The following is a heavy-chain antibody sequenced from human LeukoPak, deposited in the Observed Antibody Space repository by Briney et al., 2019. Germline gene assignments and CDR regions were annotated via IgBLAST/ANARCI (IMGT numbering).Heavy chain of an antibody. CDR2: IYYSGST. CDR3: ARVSGPLAFDI. CDR1: GGSISSYY. V-gene: IGHV4-59*01. Sequence: SETLSLTCTVSGGSISSYYWSWIRQPPGKGLEWIGYIYYSGSTSYNPSLKSRVTISVDTSKNQFSLKLSSVTAADTAVYYCARVSGPLAFDIWGQGTMVTVSS. J-gene: IGHJ3*02. D-gene: IGHD3-10*01.